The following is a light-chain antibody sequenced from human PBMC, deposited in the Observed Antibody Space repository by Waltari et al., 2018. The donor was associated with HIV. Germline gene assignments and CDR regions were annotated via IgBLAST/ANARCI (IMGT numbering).Light chain of an antibody. CDR2: EVS. J-gene: IGLJ2*01. Sequence: QSALTQPASVSGSPGQSITISCTGTSSDVGDYNYVSWYQQRPGKAPKLIIYEVSHRPSWVSNRFSGSKSGNTASLTISGLQAEDEADYFCSSYTSSNTLVVFGGGTKLTVL. CDR1: SSDVGDYNY. V-gene: IGLV2-14*01. CDR3: SSYTSSNTLVV.